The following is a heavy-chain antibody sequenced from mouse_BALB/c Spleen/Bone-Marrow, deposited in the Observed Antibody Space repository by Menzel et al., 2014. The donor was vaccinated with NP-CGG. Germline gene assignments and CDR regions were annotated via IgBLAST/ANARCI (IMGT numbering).Heavy chain of an antibody. V-gene: IGHV14-1*02. J-gene: IGHJ2*01. CDR2: IDPENGNT. CDR3: ARRYGSSFDY. CDR1: GFNIKDYY. D-gene: IGHD1-1*01. Sequence: VQLQQSGAELVRPGALVKLSCKASGFNIKDYYMHWVIQRPEQGLEWIGWIDPENGNTIYDPKFQGKASITADTSSNTAYLQLSSLTSEDTDVYYCARRYGSSFDYWGQGTTLTVAS.